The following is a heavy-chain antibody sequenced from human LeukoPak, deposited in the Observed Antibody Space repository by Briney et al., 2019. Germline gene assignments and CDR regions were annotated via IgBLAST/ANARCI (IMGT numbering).Heavy chain of an antibody. CDR2: INPHSGGT. CDR1: GYTFIGYY. Sequence: ASVKVSCKASGYTFIGYYMHWVRQAPGQGLEWMGRINPHSGGTNSEQNFQGRVTMSRDTSISTVYMELSRLRSDDTALYYCAREGVIGDGYNFFDYWGQGTLVTVSS. CDR3: AREGVIGDGYNFFDY. V-gene: IGHV1-2*02. D-gene: IGHD5-24*01. J-gene: IGHJ4*02.